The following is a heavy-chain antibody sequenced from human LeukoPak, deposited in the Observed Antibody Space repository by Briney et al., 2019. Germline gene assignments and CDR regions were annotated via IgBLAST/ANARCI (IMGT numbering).Heavy chain of an antibody. V-gene: IGHV3-21*01. Sequence: GGSLRLSCAASGFTFSSYSMNWGRQAPGKGLEWVSSISSSSSYIYYADSVKGRFTISRDNAKNPLYLQMNSLRAEDTAVYYCARASGYYDSSGYHDYWGQGTLVTVSS. CDR2: ISSSSSYI. CDR1: GFTFSSYS. CDR3: ARASGYYDSSGYHDY. D-gene: IGHD3-22*01. J-gene: IGHJ4*02.